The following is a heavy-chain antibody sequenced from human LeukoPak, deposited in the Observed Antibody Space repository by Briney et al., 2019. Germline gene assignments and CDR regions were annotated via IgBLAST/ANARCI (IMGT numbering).Heavy chain of an antibody. CDR3: ARGPRYYYDSSGYALDY. Sequence: SETLSLTCAVCDGSFSGYYWSWIRQPPGKGLEWIGEINHSGSTNYNPSLKSRVTISVDTSKNQFSLKLSSVTAADTAVYYCARGPRYYYDSSGYALDYWGQGTLVTVSS. V-gene: IGHV4-34*01. CDR1: DGSFSGYY. CDR2: INHSGST. J-gene: IGHJ4*02. D-gene: IGHD3-22*01.